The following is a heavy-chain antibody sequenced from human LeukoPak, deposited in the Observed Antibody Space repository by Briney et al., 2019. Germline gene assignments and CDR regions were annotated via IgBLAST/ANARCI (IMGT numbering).Heavy chain of an antibody. J-gene: IGHJ4*02. V-gene: IGHV3-33*01. CDR3: ARVPSSGSYPSFFDY. CDR2: IWYDGSNK. Sequence: GGPLRLSCAASGFTFRRNRMHGVRQAPGKGLEWVAVIWYDGSNKYYADSVKGRFTISRDNSKNTLYLQMNSLRAEDTAVYYCARVPSSGSYPSFFDYWGQGTLVTVSS. D-gene: IGHD1-26*01. CDR1: GFTFRRNR.